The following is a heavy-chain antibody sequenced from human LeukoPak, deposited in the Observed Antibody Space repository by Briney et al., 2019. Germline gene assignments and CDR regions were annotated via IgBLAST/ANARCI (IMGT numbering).Heavy chain of an antibody. CDR3: ARDMGYCSSSNCYTYYLDY. CDR1: GFTFSSYG. D-gene: IGHD2-2*01. J-gene: IGHJ4*02. V-gene: IGHV3-30*03. CDR2: ISYDGSNK. Sequence: GRSLRLSCAASGFTFSSYGMHWVRQAPGKGLEWVALISYDGSNKYYADSVKGRFTISRDNSKNTLYLQMNSLRGEDTAVYYCARDMGYCSSSNCYTYYLDYWGQGTLVTVSS.